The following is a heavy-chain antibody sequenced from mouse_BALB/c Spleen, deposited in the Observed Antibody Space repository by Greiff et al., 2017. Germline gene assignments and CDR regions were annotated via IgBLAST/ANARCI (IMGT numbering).Heavy chain of an antibody. V-gene: IGHV5-17*02. CDR2: ISSGSSTI. CDR3: ARVPSTATAWFAY. Sequence: EVQLVESGGGLVQPGGSRKLSCAASGFTFSSFGMHWVRQAPEKGLEWVAYISSGSSTIYYADTVKGRFTISRDNPKNTLFLQMTSLRSEDTAMYYCARVPSTATAWFAYWGQGTLVTVSA. J-gene: IGHJ3*01. D-gene: IGHD1-2*01. CDR1: GFTFSSFG.